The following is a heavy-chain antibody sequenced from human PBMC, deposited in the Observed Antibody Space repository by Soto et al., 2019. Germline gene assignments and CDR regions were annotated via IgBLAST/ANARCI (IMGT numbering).Heavy chain of an antibody. CDR1: GYTFTGYY. CDR2: INPNSGGA. CDR3: ARDSGNDDAFDI. D-gene: IGHD2-15*01. Sequence: ASVKVSCKASGYTFTGYYMHWVRQAPGQGLEWMGWINPNSGGANYAQKFQGRVTMTRDTSISTAYMELSRLRSDDTAVYYCARDSGNDDAFDIWGQGTMVNVSS. V-gene: IGHV1-2*02. J-gene: IGHJ3*02.